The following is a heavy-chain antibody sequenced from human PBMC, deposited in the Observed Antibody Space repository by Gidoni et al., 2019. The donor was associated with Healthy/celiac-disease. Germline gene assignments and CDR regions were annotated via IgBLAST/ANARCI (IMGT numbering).Heavy chain of an antibody. J-gene: IGHJ4*02. D-gene: IGHD3-22*01. CDR2: IKSKTDGGTT. Sequence: EVQLVESGGGLVKPGGSLRLSFAACGFTFCTSWQNWFRQAPGKGLEWVGRIKSKTDGGTTDYAAPVKGRFTISRDDSKNTLYLQMNSLKTEDTAVYYCTTDPGYYDSSVTYFDYWGQGTLVTVSS. V-gene: IGHV3-15*07. CDR3: TTDPGYYDSSVTYFDY. CDR1: GFTFCTSW.